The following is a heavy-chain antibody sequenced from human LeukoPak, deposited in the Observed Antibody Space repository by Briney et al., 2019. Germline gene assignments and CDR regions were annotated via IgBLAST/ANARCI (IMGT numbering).Heavy chain of an antibody. CDR1: GGSISSSSYY. D-gene: IGHD2-15*01. CDR2: IYYSGST. CDR3: ARARDIVVVVAATDNWFDP. V-gene: IGHV4-39*07. J-gene: IGHJ5*02. Sequence: SETLSLTCTVSGGSISSSSYYWGWIRQPPGKGLEWIGSIYYSGSTYYNPSLKSRVTISVDTSKNQFSLKLSSVTAADTAVYYCARARDIVVVVAATDNWFDPWGQGTLVTVSS.